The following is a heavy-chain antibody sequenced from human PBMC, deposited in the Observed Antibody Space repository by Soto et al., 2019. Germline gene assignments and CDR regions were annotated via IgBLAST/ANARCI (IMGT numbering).Heavy chain of an antibody. J-gene: IGHJ5*02. V-gene: IGHV3-23*01. CDR3: AKGLPERRSAYYRYNWFDP. Sequence: EVQLLESGGGSVQPGKSLRLSCAASGFTFSSYAMSWVRQAPGKGLEWVSVISGSGGSTYYADSVKGRFTISRDNSKNTLYLQMNNLRAEDTAVYYCAKGLPERRSAYYRYNWFDPWVQGTLVTVSS. CDR1: GFTFSSYA. CDR2: ISGSGGST. D-gene: IGHD3-3*01.